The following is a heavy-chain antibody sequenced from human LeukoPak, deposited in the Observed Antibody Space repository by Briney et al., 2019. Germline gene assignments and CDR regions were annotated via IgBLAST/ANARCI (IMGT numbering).Heavy chain of an antibody. CDR1: GFSSASEA. V-gene: IGHV3-23*01. Sequence: GGSLRLSCVVSGFSSASEAMSWVRQSPGRGLEWVSSISPGGGTTYYADSVKGRFTISRDNSKNTLYLQMNSLRAEDTAVYYCAKEWRYFDWLSPFDYWGQGTLVTVSS. D-gene: IGHD3-9*01. J-gene: IGHJ4*02. CDR3: AKEWRYFDWLSPFDY. CDR2: ISPGGGTT.